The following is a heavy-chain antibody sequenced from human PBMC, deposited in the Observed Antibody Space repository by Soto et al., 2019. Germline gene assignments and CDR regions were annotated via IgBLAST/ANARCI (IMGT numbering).Heavy chain of an antibody. CDR2: INHSGST. V-gene: IGHV4-34*01. Sequence: QVQLQQWGAGLLKPSETLSLTCAVYGGSFSGYYWSWIRQPPGKGLEWIGEINHSGSTNYNPSLKSRVTISVDTYKNQFSLKLSSVTAADTAVYYCARDSLQFFDYWGQGTLVTVSS. J-gene: IGHJ4*02. CDR3: ARDSLQFFDY. CDR1: GGSFSGYY. D-gene: IGHD4-4*01.